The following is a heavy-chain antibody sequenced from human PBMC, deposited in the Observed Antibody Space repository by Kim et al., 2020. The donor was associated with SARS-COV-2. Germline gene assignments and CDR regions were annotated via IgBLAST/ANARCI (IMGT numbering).Heavy chain of an antibody. J-gene: IGHJ6*02. CDR2: IYPGDSDT. V-gene: IGHV5-51*01. D-gene: IGHD5-12*01. CDR3: ASWISPDPTNYYYYGMDV. CDR1: GYSFTSYW. Sequence: GESLKISCKGSGYSFTSYWIGWVRQMPGKGLEWMGIIYPGDSDTRYSPSFQGQVTISADKSISTAYLQWSSLKASDTAMYYCASWISPDPTNYYYYGMDVWGQGTTVTVSS.